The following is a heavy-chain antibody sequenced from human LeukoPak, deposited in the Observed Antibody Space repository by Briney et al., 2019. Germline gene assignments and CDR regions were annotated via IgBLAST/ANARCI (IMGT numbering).Heavy chain of an antibody. CDR2: VGGSDINA. CDR3: AKGASGWEYATFDI. Sequence: GGSLRLSCAASGFTFSSYGMHWVRQAPGKGLEWVSTVGGSDINAFYADSVKGRFTISRDNSKNALFLQMNSLKFEDMAIYYCAKGASGWEYATFDIWGQGTVVTVSS. CDR1: GFTFSSYG. J-gene: IGHJ3*02. D-gene: IGHD2-8*01. V-gene: IGHV3-23*01.